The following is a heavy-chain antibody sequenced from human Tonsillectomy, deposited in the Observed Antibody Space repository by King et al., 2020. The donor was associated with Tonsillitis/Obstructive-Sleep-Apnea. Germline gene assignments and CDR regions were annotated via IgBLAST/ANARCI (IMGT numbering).Heavy chain of an antibody. CDR2: IIPIFGTA. D-gene: IGHD2-2*01. Sequence: VQLVESGAEVKKPGSSVKVSCKASGGTFSSYAISWVRQAAGQGLEWMGGIIPIFGTANYAQKFQGRVTITADESTSTAYMELGRLRSEDTAVYYCARPSSSTSLFAAFDTWGRGPMVTVSS. V-gene: IGHV1-69*01. J-gene: IGHJ3*02. CDR1: GGTFSSYA. CDR3: ARPSSSTSLFAAFDT.